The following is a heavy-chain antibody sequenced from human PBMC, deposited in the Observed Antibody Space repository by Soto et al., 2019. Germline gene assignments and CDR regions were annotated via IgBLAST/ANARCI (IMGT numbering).Heavy chain of an antibody. CDR1: GYSFTSYW. Sequence: RGESLKISCKGSGYSFTSYWISWVRQMPGKGLEWMGRIDPSDSYTNYSPSFQGHVTISADKSISTAYLQWSSLKASDTAMYYCASVLTGPETFYYGIVVWGQGTKVTVSS. CDR3: ASVLTGPETFYYGIVV. CDR2: IDPSDSYT. V-gene: IGHV5-10-1*01. J-gene: IGHJ6*02. D-gene: IGHD7-27*01.